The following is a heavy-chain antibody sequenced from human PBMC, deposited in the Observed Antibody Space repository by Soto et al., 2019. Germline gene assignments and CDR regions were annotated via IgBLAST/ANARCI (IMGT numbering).Heavy chain of an antibody. CDR2: IIPILGIA. D-gene: IGHD3-22*01. CDR1: GGTFSSYT. J-gene: IGHJ6*02. CDR3: ASDSSGYYLDYYYYGMDV. V-gene: IGHV1-69*02. Sequence: ASVKVSCKASGGTFSSYTISWVRQAPGQGLEWMGRIIPILGIANYAQKFQGRVTITADKSTSTAYMELSSLRSEDTAVYYCASDSSGYYLDYYYYGMDVWGQGTTVTVS.